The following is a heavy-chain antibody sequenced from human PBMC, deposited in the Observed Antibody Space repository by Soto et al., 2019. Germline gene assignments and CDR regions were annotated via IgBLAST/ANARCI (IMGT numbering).Heavy chain of an antibody. D-gene: IGHD3-10*01. V-gene: IGHV3-23*01. J-gene: IGHJ1*01. Sequence: DVQLLESGGGLVQPGGSLRLSCAASGFTFSSFAMTWVRQAPGKGLEWVSTISGGGGSTYYADSVKGRFTISRDNSRNTLYPGMNSLRAADTAVYYCAARSGDSCIYVQYWGQGTLVTVSS. CDR2: ISGGGGST. CDR1: GFTFSSFA. CDR3: AARSGDSCIYVQY.